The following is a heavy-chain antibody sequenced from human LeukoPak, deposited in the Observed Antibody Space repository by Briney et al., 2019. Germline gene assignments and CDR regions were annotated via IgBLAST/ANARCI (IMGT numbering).Heavy chain of an antibody. Sequence: ASVKVSCKASGGTFSIYAISWVRQAPGQGLEWMGRIIPIFGTANYAQKFQGRVTITADKSTSTAYMELSSLRSEDTAVYYCARAQTTMAYYYYYYMDVWGKGTTVTVSS. J-gene: IGHJ6*03. V-gene: IGHV1-69*06. CDR1: GGTFSIYA. CDR3: ARAQTTMAYYYYYYMDV. CDR2: IIPIFGTA. D-gene: IGHD5-18*01.